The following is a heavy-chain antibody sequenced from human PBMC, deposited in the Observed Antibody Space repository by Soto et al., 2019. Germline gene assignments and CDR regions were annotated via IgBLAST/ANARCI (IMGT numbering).Heavy chain of an antibody. D-gene: IGHD1-1*01. CDR2: INHSGST. J-gene: IGHJ4*02. CDR1: GGSFSGYY. V-gene: IGHV4-34*01. Sequence: SETLSLTCAVYGGSFSGYYWSWIRQPPGKGLEWIGEINHSGSTNYNPSLKSRVTISVDTSKNQFSLKLSSVTAADTAVYYCARTRHDPARFDYWGQGTLVTVSS. CDR3: ARTRHDPARFDY.